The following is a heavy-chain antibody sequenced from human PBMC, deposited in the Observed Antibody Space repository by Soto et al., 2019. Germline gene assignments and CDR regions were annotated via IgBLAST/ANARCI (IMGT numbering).Heavy chain of an antibody. CDR3: ARGRYYYDSSGYHSPFDY. CDR2: IYSGGST. Sequence: DVQLVETGGGLIQPGGSLRVSCAASGFTVSTYYMSWVRQAAGKRLEWVSVIYSGGSTYYADSVKGRFTVSRDNSKNMLSLQMNSLRAEDTAVYYCARGRYYYDSSGYHSPFDYWGQGTLVTVSS. CDR1: GFTVSTYY. V-gene: IGHV3-53*02. J-gene: IGHJ4*02. D-gene: IGHD3-22*01.